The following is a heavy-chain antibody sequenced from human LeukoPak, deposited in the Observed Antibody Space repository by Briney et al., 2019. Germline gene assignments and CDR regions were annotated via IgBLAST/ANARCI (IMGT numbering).Heavy chain of an antibody. V-gene: IGHV1-2*02. J-gene: IGHJ5*02. CDR2: INPNSGGI. CDR1: GYTFTGYY. D-gene: IGHD6-19*01. Sequence: ASVKVSCKASGYTFTGYYMHWVRQAPGQGLEWMGWINPNSGGINYAQKFQGRVTMTRDTSISTAYMELSRLRSDDTAVYYCAREPYSSGWPRSNWFDPWGQGTLVTVSS. CDR3: AREPYSSGWPRSNWFDP.